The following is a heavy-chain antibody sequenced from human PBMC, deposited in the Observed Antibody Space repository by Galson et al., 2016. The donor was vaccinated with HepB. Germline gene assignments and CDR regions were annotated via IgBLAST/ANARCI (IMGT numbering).Heavy chain of an antibody. D-gene: IGHD3-10*01. V-gene: IGHV1-3*01. Sequence: SVKVCCKASGFSFTGYSIHWVRQAPGHGLEWMGCIHGGNGDTKCSQRIQHRVTITRDTSASTAYMELNGLKSEDSAVYFCARATGSGPFAYWGRGTLVTVSS. CDR2: IHGGNGDT. J-gene: IGHJ4*02. CDR3: ARATGSGPFAY. CDR1: GFSFTGYS.